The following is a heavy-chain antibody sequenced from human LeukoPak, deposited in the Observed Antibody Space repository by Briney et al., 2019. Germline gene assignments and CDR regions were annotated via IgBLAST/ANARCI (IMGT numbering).Heavy chain of an antibody. CDR3: AKPEASVAGTWDFFDY. V-gene: IGHV3-23*01. Sequence: PGGSLRLSCAASGFTFSNAWMSWVRQAPGKGLEWVSAISGSGGRTNYADSVKGRFTVSRDNSKNTLYLQMNSQRAEDTAVYYCAKPEASVAGTWDFFDYWGQGTLVTVSS. J-gene: IGHJ4*02. CDR1: GFTFSNAW. D-gene: IGHD6-19*01. CDR2: ISGSGGRT.